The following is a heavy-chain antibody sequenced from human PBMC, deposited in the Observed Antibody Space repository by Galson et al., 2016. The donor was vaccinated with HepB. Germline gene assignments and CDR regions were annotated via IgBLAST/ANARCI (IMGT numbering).Heavy chain of an antibody. V-gene: IGHV3-7*01. Sequence: SLRLSCAASGFTFSSYWMGWVRQAPGKGLEWVANIKQDGSEKYYVDSVKGRFTISRDNAKNSLHLQMNSLRAEDTAVYYCARESCQGHCLYHYYGMDVWGQGTTVTVSS. J-gene: IGHJ6*02. CDR2: IKQDGSEK. CDR1: GFTFSSYW. D-gene: IGHD2-21*01. CDR3: ARESCQGHCLYHYYGMDV.